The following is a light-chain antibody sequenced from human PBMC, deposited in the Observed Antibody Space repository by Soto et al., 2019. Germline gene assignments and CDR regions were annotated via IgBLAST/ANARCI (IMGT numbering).Light chain of an antibody. V-gene: IGKV3-15*01. Sequence: EIVMTQSPDTLSVSPGERATLSCRASQSVTTNLAWYQQKPGQAPRLLIYGASTWATGIPARFSGSGSGTEFTLTISSLQPDDFATYYCQQYNSYPWTFGHGTKVDIK. J-gene: IGKJ1*01. CDR1: QSVTTN. CDR3: QQYNSYPWT. CDR2: GAS.